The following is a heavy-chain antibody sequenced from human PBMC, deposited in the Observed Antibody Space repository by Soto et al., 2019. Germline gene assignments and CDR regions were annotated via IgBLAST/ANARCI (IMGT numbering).Heavy chain of an antibody. V-gene: IGHV3-48*02. CDR2: ISSSSSTI. J-gene: IGHJ6*02. CDR3: ARGPDTAMVTILSGYYYGMDV. Sequence: GGSLRLSCAASGFTFSSYSMNWVRQAPGKGLEWVSYISSSSSTIYYADSVKGRFTISRDNAKNSLYLQMNSLRDEDTAVYYCARGPDTAMVTILSGYYYGMDVWGQGTTVTVSS. CDR1: GFTFSSYS. D-gene: IGHD5-18*01.